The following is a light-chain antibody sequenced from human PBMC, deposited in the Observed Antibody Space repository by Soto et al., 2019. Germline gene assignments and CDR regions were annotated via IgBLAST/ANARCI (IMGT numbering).Light chain of an antibody. V-gene: IGLV2-8*01. CDR1: SSDVGGYNY. Sequence: QSALTQPPSASGSPGQSFTISCTGTSSDVGGYNYVSWYQQHPGKAPKLMIYEVSKRPSGVPDRFSGSKSGNTASLTVSGLQAEDEADYYCSSYAGSNLWVFGGGTKLTVL. CDR2: EVS. CDR3: SSYAGSNLWV. J-gene: IGLJ3*02.